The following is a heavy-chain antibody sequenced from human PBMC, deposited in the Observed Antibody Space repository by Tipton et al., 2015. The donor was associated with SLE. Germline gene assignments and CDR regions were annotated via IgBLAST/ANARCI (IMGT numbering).Heavy chain of an antibody. Sequence: QVQLVQSGAEVKKPGASVKLSCKASGYTFTSYGISWVRQAPGQGLEWIGWISVYNGNTNYAQKLQGRVTMTTDTSTSTAYMELRSLRSDDTAVYYCARVGSGGGDEVWSADCYYYGMDGGGGGTTVTVSS. J-gene: IGHJ6*04. CDR3: ARVGSGGGDEVWSADCYYYGMDG. CDR2: ISVYNGNT. D-gene: IGHD3-3*01. CDR1: GYTFTSYG. V-gene: IGHV1-18*01.